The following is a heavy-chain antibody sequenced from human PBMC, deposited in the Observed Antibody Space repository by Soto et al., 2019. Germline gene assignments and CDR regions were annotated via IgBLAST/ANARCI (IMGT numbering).Heavy chain of an antibody. CDR1: GGSISSGDYY. Sequence: PSETLSLTCTVSGGSISSGDYYWSWIRQPPGKGLEWIGYIYYSGSTYYNPSLKSRVTISVDTSKNQFSLKLSSVTAADTAVYYCARVPSAGSWFGTPKNWFDPWDQGTLVTVSS. D-gene: IGHD6-13*01. J-gene: IGHJ5*02. CDR2: IYYSGST. CDR3: ARVPSAGSWFGTPKNWFDP. V-gene: IGHV4-30-4*01.